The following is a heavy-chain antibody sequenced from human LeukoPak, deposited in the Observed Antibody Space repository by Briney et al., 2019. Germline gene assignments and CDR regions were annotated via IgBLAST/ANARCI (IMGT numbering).Heavy chain of an antibody. V-gene: IGHV4-59*01. CDR3: AGGELLFDY. J-gene: IGHJ4*02. Sequence: SETLSLTCTVSGGSISSYYRSWIRQPPGKGLEWIGYIYYSGSTNYNPSLKSRVTISVDTSKNQFSLKLSSVTAADTAVYYCAGGELLFDYWGQGTLVTVSS. CDR1: GGSISSYY. D-gene: IGHD3-10*01. CDR2: IYYSGST.